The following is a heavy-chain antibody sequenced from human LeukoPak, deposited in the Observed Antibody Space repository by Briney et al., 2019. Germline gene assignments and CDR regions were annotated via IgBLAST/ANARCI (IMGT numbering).Heavy chain of an antibody. V-gene: IGHV3-20*04. J-gene: IGHJ3*02. CDR3: ARDGGRYKVSSGQRRIVAFDI. D-gene: IGHD3-22*01. CDR1: GFTFDDYG. Sequence: GGSLRLSCAASGFTFDDYGMSWVRQAPGKGLEWGSGINWNGGSTGYADSVKGRFTISRDNAKNSLYLQMNSLRAEDTALYYCARDGGRYKVSSGQRRIVAFDIWGQGTRVTVSS. CDR2: INWNGGST.